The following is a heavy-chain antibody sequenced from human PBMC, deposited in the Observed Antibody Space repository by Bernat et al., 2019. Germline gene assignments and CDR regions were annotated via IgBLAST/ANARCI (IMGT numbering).Heavy chain of an antibody. CDR1: RFTLTNYN. Sequence: QVQVVESGGGVVQPGRSLRLSCAGSRFTLTNYNMHWVRQAPGKGLEWVAVISYDGSNKYYADSVKGRFTVSRDISKNTLYLQMNSLRAEDTAVYYCARGPGGQVYYYDMDVWGQGTTVTVSS. CDR3: ARGPGGQVYYYDMDV. CDR2: ISYDGSNK. J-gene: IGHJ6*02. V-gene: IGHV3-30-3*01. D-gene: IGHD1-14*01.